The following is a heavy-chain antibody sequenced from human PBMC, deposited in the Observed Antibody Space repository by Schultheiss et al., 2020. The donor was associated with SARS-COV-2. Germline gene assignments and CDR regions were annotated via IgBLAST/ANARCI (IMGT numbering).Heavy chain of an antibody. CDR1: GYTFTGYY. CDR3: ARDPNDRYYFDY. Sequence: ASVKVSCKASGYTFTGYYMHWVRQAPGQGLEWMGWISAYNGNTNYAQKLQGRVTMTTDTSTSTAYMELRSLRSDDTAVYYCARDPNDRYYFDYWGQGTLVTVSS. V-gene: IGHV1-18*04. J-gene: IGHJ4*02. D-gene: IGHD1-1*01. CDR2: ISAYNGNT.